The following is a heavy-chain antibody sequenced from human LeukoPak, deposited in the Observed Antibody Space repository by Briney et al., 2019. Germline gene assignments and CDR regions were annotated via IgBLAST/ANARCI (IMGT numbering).Heavy chain of an antibody. D-gene: IGHD5-24*01. CDR1: GFTFDDYA. CDR3: AAGEMAPDY. V-gene: IGHV3-74*01. CDR2: INSDGSSK. Sequence: PGGSLRLSCAASGFTFDDYAMHWVRQAPGKGLVWVSRINSDGSSKSYADSVKGRFTISRDNAKNTLYLQMNSLRAEDTAVYYCAAGEMAPDYWGQGTLVTVSS. J-gene: IGHJ4*02.